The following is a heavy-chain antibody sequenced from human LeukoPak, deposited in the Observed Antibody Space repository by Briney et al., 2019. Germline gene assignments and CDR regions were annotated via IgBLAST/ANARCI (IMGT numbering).Heavy chain of an antibody. CDR1: GFTFSSYA. V-gene: IGHV3-23*01. J-gene: IGHJ5*02. CDR3: AKVPQFWSGYYTGPSIGWFDP. Sequence: PGGSLRPSCAASGFTFSSYAMSWVRQAPGKGLEWVSAIRGSGGSTYYADSVKGRFTISRDNSKNTLYLQMNSLRAEDTAVYYCAKVPQFWSGYYTGPSIGWFDPWGQGTLVTVSS. D-gene: IGHD3-3*02. CDR2: IRGSGGST.